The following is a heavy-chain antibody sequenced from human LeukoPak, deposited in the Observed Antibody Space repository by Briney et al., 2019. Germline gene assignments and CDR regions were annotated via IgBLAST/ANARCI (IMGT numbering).Heavy chain of an antibody. V-gene: IGHV3-30*18. CDR2: ISYDGSNK. CDR3: AKDSARITMVRGVIQP. CDR1: GFTFSSYG. D-gene: IGHD3-10*01. J-gene: IGHJ4*02. Sequence: GRSLRLSCAASGFTFSSYGMHWVRRAPGKGLEWVAVISYDGSNKYYADSVKGRFTISRDNSKNTLYLQMNSLRAEDTAVYYCAKDSARITMVRGVIQPWGQGTLVTVSS.